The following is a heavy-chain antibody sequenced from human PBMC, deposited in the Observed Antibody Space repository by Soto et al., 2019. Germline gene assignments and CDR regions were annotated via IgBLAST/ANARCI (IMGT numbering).Heavy chain of an antibody. J-gene: IGHJ4*02. Sequence: EVQLVQSGAEVKKPGESLKISCKGSGYSFTNYWIGRGRQMPGKGLEWMGIIYPGDSDTRFSPAFQGQVTISADKSISTAYLQWSSLKASDSAMYYCARSRITGSTWTFDYWGQGTLVTVSS. D-gene: IGHD1-20*01. CDR3: ARSRITGSTWTFDY. V-gene: IGHV5-51*01. CDR1: GYSFTNYW. CDR2: IYPGDSDT.